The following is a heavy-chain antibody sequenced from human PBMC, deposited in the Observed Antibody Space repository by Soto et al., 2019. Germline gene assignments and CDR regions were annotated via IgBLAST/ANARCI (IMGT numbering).Heavy chain of an antibody. CDR2: INHSGST. CDR1: GGSFSGYY. J-gene: IGHJ4*02. CDR3: ARGHGYSSSWYY. Sequence: SETLSLTCAVNGGSFSGYYWNWIRQPPGKGLEWIGEINHSGSTNYNPSLKSRVTISIDTSKNQFSLNLNSVTAADTAVYYCARGHGYSSSWYYWGQGTLVTVS. D-gene: IGHD6-13*01. V-gene: IGHV4-34*01.